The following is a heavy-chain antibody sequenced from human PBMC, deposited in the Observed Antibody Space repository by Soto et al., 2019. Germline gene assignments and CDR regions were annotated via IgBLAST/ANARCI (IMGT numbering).Heavy chain of an antibody. V-gene: IGHV3-48*03. CDR1: GFTFSSYE. J-gene: IGHJ6*02. CDR3: ARDAVAELSYYYYGMDV. Sequence: VQLVESGGGLVQPGGSLRLSCAASGFTFSSYEMNWVRQAPGKGLEWVSYISSSGSTIYYADSVKGRFTISRDNAKNSLYLQMNSLRAEDTAVYYCARDAVAELSYYYYGMDVWGQGTTVTVSS. CDR2: ISSSGSTI. D-gene: IGHD1-7*01.